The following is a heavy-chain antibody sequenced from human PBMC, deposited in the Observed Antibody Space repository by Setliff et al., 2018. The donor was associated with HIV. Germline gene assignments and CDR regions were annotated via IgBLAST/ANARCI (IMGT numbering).Heavy chain of an antibody. J-gene: IGHJ6*03. Sequence: GESLKISCAATGFTFSSYVLHWVRQAPGKGLEWVAVMSTGGDIKIYAESVKGRFTISRDNSRNTLYLQMNSLRTEDTAVYYCAKDWGSRLSYSFYYMDVWGKGTTVTVSS. CDR1: GFTFSSYV. D-gene: IGHD3-16*01. CDR3: AKDWGSRLSYSFYYMDV. CDR2: MSTGGDIK. V-gene: IGHV3-30-3*01.